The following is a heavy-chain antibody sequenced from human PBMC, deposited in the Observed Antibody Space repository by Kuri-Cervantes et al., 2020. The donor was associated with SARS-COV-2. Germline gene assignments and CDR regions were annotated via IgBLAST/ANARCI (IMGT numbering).Heavy chain of an antibody. D-gene: IGHD3-3*01. CDR2: IYTSGST. V-gene: IGHV4-61*09. Sequence: SCSVSGVSVSGDSYSWSWIRQPAGKGLEWIGYIYTSGSTNYNPSLKSRVTISVDTSKNQFSLKLSSVTAADTAVYYCARWNYDFWSGYYYPLIDYWGQGTLVTVSS. CDR1: GVSVSGDSYS. CDR3: ARWNYDFWSGYYYPLIDY. J-gene: IGHJ4*02.